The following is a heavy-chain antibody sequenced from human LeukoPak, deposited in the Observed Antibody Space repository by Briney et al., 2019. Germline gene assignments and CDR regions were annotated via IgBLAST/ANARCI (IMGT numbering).Heavy chain of an antibody. J-gene: IGHJ4*02. D-gene: IGHD3-3*01. CDR3: AKKFFLPYDYIDY. CDR2: ISSGSSYI. CDR1: GFTLSRYS. V-gene: IGHV3-21*04. Sequence: PGGSLRLSCAASGFTLSRYSMNWVRQAPGKGLEWVSSISSGSSYIYYAGSVKGRFTISRDNAKNTLYLQMNSLRAEDTAVYFCAKKFFLPYDYIDYWGQGTLVTVSS.